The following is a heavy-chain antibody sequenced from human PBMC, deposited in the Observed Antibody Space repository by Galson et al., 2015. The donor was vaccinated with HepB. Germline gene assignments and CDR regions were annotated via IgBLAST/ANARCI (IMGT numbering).Heavy chain of an antibody. Sequence: ETLSLTCAVYGGSFSGYYWSWIRQPPGKGLEWIGEINHSGSTNYNPSLKSRVTISVDTSKNQFSLKLSSVTAADTAVYYCARGLVAAADYWGQGTLVTVSS. CDR3: ARGLVAAADY. CDR1: GGSFSGYY. V-gene: IGHV4-34*01. D-gene: IGHD6-13*01. CDR2: INHSGST. J-gene: IGHJ4*02.